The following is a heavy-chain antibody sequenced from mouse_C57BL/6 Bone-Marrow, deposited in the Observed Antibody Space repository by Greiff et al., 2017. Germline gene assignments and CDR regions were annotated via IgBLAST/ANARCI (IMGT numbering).Heavy chain of an antibody. CDR1: GFTFSNYW. CDR2: IRLKSDNYAT. J-gene: IGHJ2*01. Sequence: EVKVEESGGGLVQPGGSMKLSCVASGFTFSNYWMNWVRQSPEKGLEWVAQIRLKSDNYATHYAESVKGRFTISRDDYKSSVYLQMHNLRAEDTGIYYCLLGYVDYWGQGTTLTVSS. D-gene: IGHD2-1*01. V-gene: IGHV6-3*01. CDR3: LLGYVDY.